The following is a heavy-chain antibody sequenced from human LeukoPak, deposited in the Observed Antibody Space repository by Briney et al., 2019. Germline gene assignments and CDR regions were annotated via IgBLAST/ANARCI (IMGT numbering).Heavy chain of an antibody. D-gene: IGHD2-2*02. Sequence: GGSLRLSCAASGFTFSSYWMSWVRRAPGKGLEWVANIKQEGSEKYYVDSVKGRFTISRDNAKNSLYLQMNSLRAEDTAVYYCARESHCSSTSCYRDHHYYYYGMDVWGQGTTVTVSS. J-gene: IGHJ6*02. V-gene: IGHV3-7*01. CDR3: ARESHCSSTSCYRDHHYYYYGMDV. CDR1: GFTFSSYW. CDR2: IKQEGSEK.